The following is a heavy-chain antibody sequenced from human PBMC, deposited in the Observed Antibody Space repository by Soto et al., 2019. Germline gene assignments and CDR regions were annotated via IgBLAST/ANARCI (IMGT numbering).Heavy chain of an antibody. J-gene: IGHJ3*02. CDR3: AKDSITYHYVSGSPRGGALDI. V-gene: IGHV3-23*01. CDR2: LSGSGGTT. D-gene: IGHD3-10*01. Sequence: GGSLRLSCAASGFTFSSYAMSWVRQAPGKGLEWVSGLSGSGGTTDYADSVKGRFTISRDNSKNTLYLQMNSLRAEDTAVYYCAKDSITYHYVSGSPRGGALDIWGQGTMVTVSS. CDR1: GFTFSSYA.